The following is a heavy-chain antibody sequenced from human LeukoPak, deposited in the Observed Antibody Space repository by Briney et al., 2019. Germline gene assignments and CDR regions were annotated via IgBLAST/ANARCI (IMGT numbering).Heavy chain of an antibody. D-gene: IGHD3-22*01. CDR3: ARSNYNDSSGYTDAFDI. V-gene: IGHV4-59*08. CDR1: GGSINSYY. J-gene: IGHJ3*02. Sequence: RPSETLSLTCTVSGGSINSYYWSWIRQPPGKGLEWIGYIYYSGSTNSNPSLKSRVTISVDTSKNQFSLKLSSVTAADTAVYYCARSNYNDSSGYTDAFDIWGQGTMVTVSS. CDR2: IYYSGST.